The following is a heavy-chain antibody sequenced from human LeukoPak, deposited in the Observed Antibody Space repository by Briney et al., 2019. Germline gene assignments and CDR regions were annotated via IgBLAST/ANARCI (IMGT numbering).Heavy chain of an antibody. CDR1: GFTFSNYA. V-gene: IGHV3-23*01. CDR2: ISGSGDTT. D-gene: IGHD3-10*01. J-gene: IGHJ4*02. Sequence: GGSLRLSCAASGFTFSNYAMSWVRQAPGKGLEWVSHISGSGDTTHYADSVKGRFTISRDNSKNTLYLQMNRLRAEDTAVHYCAKDLWFGELSPSDSWGQGTLVTVSS. CDR3: AKDLWFGELSPSDS.